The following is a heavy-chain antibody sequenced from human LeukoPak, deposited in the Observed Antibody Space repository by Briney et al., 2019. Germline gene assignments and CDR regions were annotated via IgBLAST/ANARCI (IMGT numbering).Heavy chain of an antibody. CDR2: IIPIFGTA. CDR1: GGTFSSYA. Sequence: SVKVSCKASGGTFSSYAISWVRQAPGQGLEWMGGIIPIFGTANYAQKFQGRVTITADKSTSTAYMELSSLRSEDTAVYYCARDSTGTRGFFDYWGQGTLVTVSS. CDR3: ARDSTGTRGFFDY. D-gene: IGHD1-7*01. J-gene: IGHJ4*02. V-gene: IGHV1-69*06.